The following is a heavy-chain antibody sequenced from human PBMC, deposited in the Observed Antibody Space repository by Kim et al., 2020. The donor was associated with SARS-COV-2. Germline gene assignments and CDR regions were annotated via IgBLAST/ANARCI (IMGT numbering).Heavy chain of an antibody. V-gene: IGHV3-33*06. CDR3: AKDRRIAAAYYFDY. D-gene: IGHD6-13*01. J-gene: IGHJ4*02. Sequence: ADSVKGRFTISRDNSKNTLYLQMNSLRAEDTAVYYCAKDRRIAAAYYFDYWGQGTLVTVSS.